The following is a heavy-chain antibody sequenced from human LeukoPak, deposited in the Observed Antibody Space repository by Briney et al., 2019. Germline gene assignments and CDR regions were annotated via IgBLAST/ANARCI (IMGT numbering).Heavy chain of an antibody. Sequence: ASVKVSCKASGYIFTSYYMHWVRQAPGQGLEWMGIINPSGGSTSYAQKFQGRVTMTRDTSTSTVYMELSSLRSEDTAVYYCAKDPRRMARLITFGGGRPYYFDYWGQGTLVTVSS. CDR3: AKDPRRMARLITFGGGRPYYFDY. CDR2: INPSGGST. V-gene: IGHV1-46*01. CDR1: GYIFTSYY. D-gene: IGHD3-16*01. J-gene: IGHJ4*02.